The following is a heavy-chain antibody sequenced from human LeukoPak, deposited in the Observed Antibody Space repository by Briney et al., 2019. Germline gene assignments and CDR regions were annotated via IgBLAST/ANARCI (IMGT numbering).Heavy chain of an antibody. CDR3: ASGSYYGDY. Sequence: SETLSLTCTVSGGSISSYYWSGIRRPPGKGLEWMGYIYYSGSTNYNPSLKSRVTISVDTSKNQFSLKLSSVTAADTAVYYCASGSYYGDYWGQGTLVTVSS. CDR1: GGSISSYY. CDR2: IYYSGST. J-gene: IGHJ4*02. D-gene: IGHD1-26*01. V-gene: IGHV4-59*13.